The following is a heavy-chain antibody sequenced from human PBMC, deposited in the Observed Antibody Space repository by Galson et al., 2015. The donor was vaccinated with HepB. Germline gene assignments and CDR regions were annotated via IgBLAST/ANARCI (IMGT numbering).Heavy chain of an antibody. J-gene: IGHJ4*02. D-gene: IGHD6-19*01. Sequence: SLRLSCAASGFTFSSYGMHWVRQAPGKGLEWVAVISYDGSNKYYADSVKGRFTISRDNPKNTLYLQMNSLRAEDTAVYYCAKPPRWYSSGWSTYYFHYWGQGTLVTVSS. CDR1: GFTFSSYG. CDR3: AKPPRWYSSGWSTYYFHY. V-gene: IGHV3-30*18. CDR2: ISYDGSNK.